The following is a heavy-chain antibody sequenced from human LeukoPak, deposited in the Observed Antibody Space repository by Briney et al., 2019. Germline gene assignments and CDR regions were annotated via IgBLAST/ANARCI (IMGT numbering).Heavy chain of an antibody. D-gene: IGHD2-15*01. CDR2: IWYDGNNK. Sequence: PGGSLRLSCAASGFSFSTYGMHWVRQAPGKGLEWVAVIWYDGNNKYYADSVKGRFTISRDNSKNTLFLQMNSLRAEDSAVYYCARAPPNCSGGACYFDDWGQGTLVTVSS. CDR3: ARAPPNCSGGACYFDD. J-gene: IGHJ4*02. CDR1: GFSFSTYG. V-gene: IGHV3-33*01.